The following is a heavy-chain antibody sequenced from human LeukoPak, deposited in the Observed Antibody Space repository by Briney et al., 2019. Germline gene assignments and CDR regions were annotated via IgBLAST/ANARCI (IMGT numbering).Heavy chain of an antibody. Sequence: GGSLRLSCAASGFAFSSYSMNWVRQTRGKGLEWVSYIGTSSSIIYYADSVKGRFTISRDNAKNSLYLHMNSLRDEDTAVYYCARHDYAGNSGDYWGQGTLVTVSS. J-gene: IGHJ4*02. CDR1: GFAFSSYS. D-gene: IGHD4-23*01. V-gene: IGHV3-48*02. CDR3: ARHDYAGNSGDY. CDR2: IGTSSSII.